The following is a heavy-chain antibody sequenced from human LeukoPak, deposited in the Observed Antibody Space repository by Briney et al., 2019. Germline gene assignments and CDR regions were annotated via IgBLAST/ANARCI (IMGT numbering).Heavy chain of an antibody. D-gene: IGHD3-22*01. CDR1: GFTFTSSA. J-gene: IGHJ2*01. Sequence: SVKVSCKASGFTFTSSAMQWVRQARGQRLEWIGWIVVGSGNTNYAQKFQERVTITRDMSTSTAYMELSSLRSEDTAVYYCAADSSYYYDSSGSNHPYWYFDLWGRGTLVTVSS. CDR3: AADSSYYYDSSGSNHPYWYFDL. V-gene: IGHV1-58*02. CDR2: IVVGSGNT.